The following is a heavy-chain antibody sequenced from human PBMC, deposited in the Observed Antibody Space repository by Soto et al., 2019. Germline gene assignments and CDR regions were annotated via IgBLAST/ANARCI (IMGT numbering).Heavy chain of an antibody. J-gene: IGHJ4*02. D-gene: IGHD3-22*01. CDR1: GGSFNAYH. Sequence: QVQLQQWGAGLLKPSGTLSLTCAVYGGSFNAYHWNWIRQTPGKGLEWIGEIDHTGRTNYKPSLKSRVTMSVDTSKSQFSLVLESVTAADTAVYYCARSMSDGSRHHWGFDYWGRGTRVTVSS. CDR3: ARSMSDGSRHHWGFDY. CDR2: IDHTGRT. V-gene: IGHV4-34*01.